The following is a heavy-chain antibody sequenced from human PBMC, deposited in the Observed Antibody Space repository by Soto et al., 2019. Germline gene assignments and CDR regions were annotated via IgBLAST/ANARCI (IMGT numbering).Heavy chain of an antibody. J-gene: IGHJ6*03. D-gene: IGHD3-3*01. Sequence: AGGSLRLSCAASGFTFSSYAMSWVRQAPGKGLEWVSAISGSGGSTYYADSVKGRFTISRDNSKNTLYLQMNSLRAEDTAVYYCAKDRITIFGVVMYYMDVWGKGTTVTVSS. V-gene: IGHV3-23*01. CDR1: GFTFSSYA. CDR3: AKDRITIFGVVMYYMDV. CDR2: ISGSGGST.